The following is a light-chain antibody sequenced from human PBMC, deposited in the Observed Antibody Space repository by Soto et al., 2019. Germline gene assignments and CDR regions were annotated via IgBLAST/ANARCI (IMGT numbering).Light chain of an antibody. V-gene: IGKV3-20*01. CDR2: GAS. J-gene: IGKJ1*01. CDR1: QSIPNSY. CDR3: LQYGSTPGT. Sequence: EIVLTQSPGTLSLSPGERATLSCRASQSIPNSYLSWYQHKPGQAPRLLIHGASSRATGTPDRFSGSGSGTDCTLIIGRLEPEDFALYYCLQYGSTPGTFGQGTKVDLK.